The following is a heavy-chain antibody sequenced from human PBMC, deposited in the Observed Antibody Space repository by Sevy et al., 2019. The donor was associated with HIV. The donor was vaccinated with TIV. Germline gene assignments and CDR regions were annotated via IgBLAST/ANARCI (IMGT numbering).Heavy chain of an antibody. CDR1: GFTFSDHY. J-gene: IGHJ4*02. CDR2: IRKKADSYTI. V-gene: IGHV3-72*01. Sequence: GGSLRLSCAASGFTFSDHYMEWVRQAPGKGLEWVGRIRKKADSYTIEYAASVKGRFTISRDDSKNSLYLLMNSLKTEDTAVYYCATHAGIAAAGRVFDYWGQRTLVTVSS. D-gene: IGHD6-13*01. CDR3: ATHAGIAAAGRVFDY.